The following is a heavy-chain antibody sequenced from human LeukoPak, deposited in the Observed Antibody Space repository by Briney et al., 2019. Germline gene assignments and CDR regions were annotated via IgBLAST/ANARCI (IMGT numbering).Heavy chain of an antibody. V-gene: IGHV3-9*01. CDR1: GFTFDDYA. CDR2: ISWNSGSI. CDR3: AKDRHGSGSPTLYYYYGMDV. J-gene: IGHJ6*02. D-gene: IGHD3-10*01. Sequence: GGSLRLSCAVSGFTFDDYAMHWVRHAPGKGLEWVSGISWNSGSIGYADSVKGRFTISRDNAKNSLYLQMNSLRAEDTALYYCAKDRHGSGSPTLYYYYGMDVWGQGTTVTVSS.